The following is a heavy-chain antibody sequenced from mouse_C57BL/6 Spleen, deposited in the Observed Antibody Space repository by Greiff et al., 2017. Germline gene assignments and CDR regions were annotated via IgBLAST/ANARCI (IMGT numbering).Heavy chain of an antibody. J-gene: IGHJ2*01. CDR2: IDPYVSYT. Sequence: QVQLKQPGAELVMPGASVKLSCKASGYTFTSYWMHWVKQRPGQGLEWIGEIDPYVSYTNYNQKFKGQSTLTVDKSSSPDYMRLSSLPSEDTAVYCCARDSGLYLDYWGQGTTLTVSS. CDR3: ARDSGLYLDY. V-gene: IGHV1-69*01. CDR1: GYTFTSYW. D-gene: IGHD3-3*01.